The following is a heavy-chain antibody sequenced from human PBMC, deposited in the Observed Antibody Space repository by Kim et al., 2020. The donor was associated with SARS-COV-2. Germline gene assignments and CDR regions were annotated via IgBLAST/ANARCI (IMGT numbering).Heavy chain of an antibody. J-gene: IGHJ4*02. CDR3: ARDRLLRGAGDFVSPYFDY. CDR1: GFTFSSYG. V-gene: IGHV3-33*01. D-gene: IGHD2-21*02. Sequence: GGSLRLSCAASGFTFSSYGMHWVRQAPGKGLEWVAVIWYDGSNKYYADSVKGRFTISRDNSKNTLYLQMNSLRAEDTAVYYCARDRLLRGAGDFVSPYFDYWGQGTLVTVSS. CDR2: IWYDGSNK.